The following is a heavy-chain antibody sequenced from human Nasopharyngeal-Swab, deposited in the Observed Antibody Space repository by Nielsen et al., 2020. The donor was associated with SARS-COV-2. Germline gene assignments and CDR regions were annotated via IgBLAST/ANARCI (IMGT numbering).Heavy chain of an antibody. CDR3: ATHYVWGSYRSNWFDP. V-gene: IGHV1-69*04. CDR2: IIFMVGVA. D-gene: IGHD3-16*02. Sequence: SVKVSCKASGGIFGSYAVSWVRQAPGQGLEWMGRIIFMVGVANYAQTFQGRVTITADKSTSTAYMELSSLRSEDTAVYYCATHYVWGSYRSNWFDPWGQGTLVTVSS. CDR1: GGIFGSYA. J-gene: IGHJ5*02.